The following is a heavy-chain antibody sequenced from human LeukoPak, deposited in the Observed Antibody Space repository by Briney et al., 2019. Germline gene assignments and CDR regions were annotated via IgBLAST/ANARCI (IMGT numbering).Heavy chain of an antibody. D-gene: IGHD6-13*01. Sequence: GGSLRPSCVASGVSVSSSYMTWVRQAPGKGLEWVSVIHPGGKTYYADSVKGRFTIARDNSKNTLSLQMNSLRAEDTAVYYCASDRQQFHLGNWGQGTLVTVSS. CDR3: ASDRQQFHLGN. CDR2: IHPGGKT. J-gene: IGHJ4*02. CDR1: GVSVSSSY. V-gene: IGHV3-53*01.